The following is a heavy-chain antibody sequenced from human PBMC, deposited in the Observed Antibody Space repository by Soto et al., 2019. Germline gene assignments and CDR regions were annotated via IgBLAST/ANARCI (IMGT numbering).Heavy chain of an antibody. CDR3: ASAMADILTGYSLNWFDP. CDR2: INAGNGNT. D-gene: IGHD3-9*01. J-gene: IGHJ5*02. Sequence: ASVKVSCKASGYTFTSYAMHWVRQAPGQRLEWMGWINAGNGNTKYSQKFQGRVTITRDTSASTAYMELSSLRSEDTAVYYCASAMADILTGYSLNWFDPWGQGTLVTVSS. V-gene: IGHV1-3*01. CDR1: GYTFTSYA.